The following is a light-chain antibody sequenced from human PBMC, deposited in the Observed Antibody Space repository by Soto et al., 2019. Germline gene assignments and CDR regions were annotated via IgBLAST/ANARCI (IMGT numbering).Light chain of an antibody. CDR1: SSDVGGYNY. CDR3: DTWDDSLSGRWV. Sequence: QSVLTQPASVSGSPGQSITISCTGTSSDVGGYNYVSWYQQHPGKAPKLMIYEVSNRPSGVSNRFSGSKSGNTASLTISGLQAEDEADYYCDTWDDSLSGRWVFGGGTKLTVL. J-gene: IGLJ3*02. V-gene: IGLV2-14*01. CDR2: EVS.